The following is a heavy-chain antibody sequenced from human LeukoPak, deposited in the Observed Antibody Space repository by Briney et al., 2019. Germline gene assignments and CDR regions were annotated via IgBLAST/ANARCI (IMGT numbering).Heavy chain of an antibody. D-gene: IGHD5-24*01. Sequence: SQTLSLTCAVSGDSFSSNSAAWDWIGQSPSRGLEWLGRTYYRSKWYNDYAVSVKSRITINPDTSKNQLSLQLNSVTPEDTAVYYCARQDIEMATIAHWGQGTLVTVSS. J-gene: IGHJ4*02. CDR3: ARQDIEMATIAH. V-gene: IGHV6-1*01. CDR2: TYYRSKWYN. CDR1: GDSFSSNSAA.